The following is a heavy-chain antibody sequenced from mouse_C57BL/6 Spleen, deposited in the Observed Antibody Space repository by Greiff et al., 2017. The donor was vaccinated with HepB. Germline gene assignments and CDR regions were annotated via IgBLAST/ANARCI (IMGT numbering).Heavy chain of an antibody. J-gene: IGHJ2*01. Sequence: QVQLKQSGAELARPGASVKLSCKASGYTFTSYGISWVKQRTGQGLEWIGEIYPRSGNTYYNEKFKGKATLTADKSSSTAYMELRSLTSEDSAVYYCARNYGSSFLDYWGQGTTLTVSS. CDR3: ARNYGSSFLDY. V-gene: IGHV1-81*01. CDR2: IYPRSGNT. CDR1: GYTFTSYG. D-gene: IGHD1-1*01.